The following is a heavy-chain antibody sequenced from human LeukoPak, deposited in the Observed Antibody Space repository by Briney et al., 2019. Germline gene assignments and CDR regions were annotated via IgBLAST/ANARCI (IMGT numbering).Heavy chain of an antibody. CDR3: ARSPDHYDSSGYYYFDY. V-gene: IGHV5-10-1*01. CDR2: IDPSDSYT. J-gene: IGHJ4*02. CDR1: GYSFTSYW. D-gene: IGHD3-22*01. Sequence: PGESLKISCKGSGYSFTSYWISWVRQMPGKGLEWMGRIDPSDSYTNYSPSFQGHVTISADKSISTAYLQWSSLKASDTAMYYCARSPDHYDSSGYYYFDYWGQGTLVTVSP.